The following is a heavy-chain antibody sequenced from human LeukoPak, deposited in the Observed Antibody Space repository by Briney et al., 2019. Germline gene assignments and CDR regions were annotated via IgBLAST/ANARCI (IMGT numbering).Heavy chain of an antibody. CDR1: GFTFSSYA. Sequence: TGRSLRLSCAASGFTFSSYAMHWVRQAPGKGLEWVAVISYDGSNKYYADSVKGLFTISRDNSKNTLYLQMNSLRAEDTAVYYCARDKPLGGDLDAFDIWGQGTMVTVSS. CDR2: ISYDGSNK. J-gene: IGHJ3*02. D-gene: IGHD4-17*01. CDR3: ARDKPLGGDLDAFDI. V-gene: IGHV3-30-3*01.